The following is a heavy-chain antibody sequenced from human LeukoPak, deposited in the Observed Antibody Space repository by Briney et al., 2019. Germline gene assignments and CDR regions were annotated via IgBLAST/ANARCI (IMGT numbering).Heavy chain of an antibody. CDR2: IRDDGGEI. D-gene: IGHD1-26*01. CDR1: GFTFSSYW. J-gene: IGHJ4*02. CDR3: ARDKPRGSYYGSIFDS. V-gene: IGHV3-7*01. Sequence: GGSLRLSCEASGFTFSSYWMSWVRQAPGKGLEWVANIRDDGGEIYYVDSVKGRFTISRDNAKSSLFLQMNSLGAEDAAVYYCARDKPRGSYYGSIFDSWGQGTLVTVSS.